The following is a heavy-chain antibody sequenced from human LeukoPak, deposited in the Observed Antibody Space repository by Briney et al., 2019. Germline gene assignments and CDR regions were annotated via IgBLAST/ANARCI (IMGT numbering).Heavy chain of an antibody. CDR3: ARVGYSSSWYDYYYYYGMDV. Sequence: GGSLRLSCAASGFTFSSYWMHWVRHAPGKGLVWVSRINSDGSSTSYADSVKGRFTISRDNAKNTLYLQMNSLRAEDTAVYYCARVGYSSSWYDYYYYYGMDVWGQGTTVTVSS. CDR1: GFTFSSYW. CDR2: INSDGSST. V-gene: IGHV3-74*01. D-gene: IGHD6-13*01. J-gene: IGHJ6*02.